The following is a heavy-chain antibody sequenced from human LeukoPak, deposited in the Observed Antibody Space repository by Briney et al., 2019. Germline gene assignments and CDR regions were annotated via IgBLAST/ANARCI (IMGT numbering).Heavy chain of an antibody. J-gene: IGHJ5*02. CDR1: GFTFSSYD. V-gene: IGHV3-13*01. D-gene: IGHD1-26*01. CDR2: IGTAGDT. Sequence: PGGSLRLSCAASGFTFSSYDMHWVRQATGKGLEWVSAIGTAGDTYYPGSVKGRFTISRENAKNSLYLQMNSLRAGDTAVYYCARVVGLNWFDPWGQGTLVTVSS. CDR3: ARVVGLNWFDP.